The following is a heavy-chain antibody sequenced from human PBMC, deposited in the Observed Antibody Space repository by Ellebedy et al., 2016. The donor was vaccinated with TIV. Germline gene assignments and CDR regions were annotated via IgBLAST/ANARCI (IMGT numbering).Heavy chain of an antibody. V-gene: IGHV4-30-4*08. Sequence: MPSETLSLTCTVSGGSISSYYWSWIRQPPGKGLEWIGYIHYSGSTYYNPSLKSRVTISVDTSKNQFSLKLSSVTAADTAVYYCARDMRVTMIVDAFDIWGQGTMVTVSS. D-gene: IGHD3-22*01. CDR3: ARDMRVTMIVDAFDI. CDR1: GGSISSYY. CDR2: IHYSGST. J-gene: IGHJ3*02.